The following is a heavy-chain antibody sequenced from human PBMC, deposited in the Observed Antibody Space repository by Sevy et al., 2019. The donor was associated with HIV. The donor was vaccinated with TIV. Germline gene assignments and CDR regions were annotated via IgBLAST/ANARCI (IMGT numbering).Heavy chain of an antibody. J-gene: IGHJ6*02. CDR1: GFTFSTYA. CDR3: AKDPVLVVDYYAMDV. V-gene: IGHV3-30*02. CDR2: IRYVGSNK. Sequence: GGSLRLSCAASGFTFSTYAMHWVRQAPGKGLEWVAFIRYVGSNKYYADSVKGRFTISRDNSKNTLYLQMNSLRAEDTAVYYCAKDPVLVVDYYAMDVWGQGTTVTVSS. D-gene: IGHD2-8*02.